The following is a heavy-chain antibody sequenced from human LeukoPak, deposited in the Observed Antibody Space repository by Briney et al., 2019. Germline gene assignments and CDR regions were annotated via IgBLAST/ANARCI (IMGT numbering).Heavy chain of an antibody. Sequence: GASVKVSCKASGYTFTSYYMHWVRQAPGQGLEWMGMINPSGGSTSYAQKFQGRVTMNRDTPTSTVYMELSSLRSEDTAVYYCARDVNPTRYSSSWLFDYWGQGTLVTVSS. CDR3: ARDVNPTRYSSSWLFDY. D-gene: IGHD6-13*01. J-gene: IGHJ4*02. CDR1: GYTFTSYY. V-gene: IGHV1-46*01. CDR2: INPSGGST.